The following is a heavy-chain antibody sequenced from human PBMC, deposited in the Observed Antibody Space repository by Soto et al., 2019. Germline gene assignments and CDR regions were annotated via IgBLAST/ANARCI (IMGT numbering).Heavy chain of an antibody. CDR2: IYYSGST. D-gene: IGHD2-21*02. Sequence: SETLSLTCTVSGGSISSSSYYWGWIRQPPGKGLEWIGSIYYSGSTYYNPALKSRVTISVDTSKNQFSLKLSSVTAADTAVYYCSRGLADCGGDCCYFDYWGQGTLVTVSS. CDR1: GGSISSSSYY. CDR3: SRGLADCGGDCCYFDY. V-gene: IGHV4-39*07. J-gene: IGHJ4*02.